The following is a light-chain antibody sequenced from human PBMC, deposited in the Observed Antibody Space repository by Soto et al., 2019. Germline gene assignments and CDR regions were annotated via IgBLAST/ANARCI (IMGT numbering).Light chain of an antibody. CDR3: QKYSSVPV. CDR1: QGIRNF. Sequence: DIQMTQSPTSLSASVGDRVTITCRASQGIRNFVAWYQQKPGKPPKLLIYAGSTLQSGVPSRFRGSGSGSDCALTINSLQPEDVATYSCQKYSSVPVFGPGTKVEI. V-gene: IGKV1-27*01. J-gene: IGKJ3*01. CDR2: AGS.